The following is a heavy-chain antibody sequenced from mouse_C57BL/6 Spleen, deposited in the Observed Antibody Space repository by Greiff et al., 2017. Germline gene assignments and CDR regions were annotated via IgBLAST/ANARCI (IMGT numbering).Heavy chain of an antibody. CDR3: ARLAY. CDR2: ISSGSSTT. J-gene: IGHJ3*01. V-gene: IGHV5-17*01. Sequence: EVQLVESGGGLVKPGGSLKLSCAASGFTFSDYGMHWVRQAPEKGLEWVAYISSGSSTTYYADTVKGRFTISRDNAKNTLFLQMTSLRSEDTAMYYCARLAYWGQGTLVTVSA. CDR1: GFTFSDYG.